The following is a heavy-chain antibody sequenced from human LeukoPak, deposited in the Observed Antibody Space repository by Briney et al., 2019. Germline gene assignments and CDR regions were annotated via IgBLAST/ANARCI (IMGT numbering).Heavy chain of an antibody. D-gene: IGHD5-18*01. CDR1: GGSISSGSYY. J-gene: IGHJ5*02. V-gene: IGHV4-61*02. CDR3: ARDLGRGYSYGINWFDP. CDR2: IYTSGST. Sequence: SETLSLTCTVSGGSISSGSYYWSWIRQPAGKGLEWIGRIYTSGSTNYNPSLKSRVTISVDTSKNQFSLKLSYVTAADTAVYYCARDLGRGYSYGINWFDPWGQGTLVTVSS.